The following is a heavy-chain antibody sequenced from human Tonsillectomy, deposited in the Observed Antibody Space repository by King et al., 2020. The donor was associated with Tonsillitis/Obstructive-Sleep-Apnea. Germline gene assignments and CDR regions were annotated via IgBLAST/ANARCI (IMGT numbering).Heavy chain of an antibody. CDR2: IYYSGST. Sequence: QLQESGPGLVKPSETLSLTCTVSGGSISSSSYYWGWIRQPPGRGLEWIGSIYYSGSTYYNPSLKSRVTISVDTSKNQFSLKLTSVTAADTAVFYCARKKSGDHPGRDYYYYYMDVWGKGTTVTVSS. D-gene: IGHD3-10*01. CDR1: GGSISSSSYY. V-gene: IGHV4-39*01. J-gene: IGHJ6*03. CDR3: ARKKSGDHPGRDYYYYYMDV.